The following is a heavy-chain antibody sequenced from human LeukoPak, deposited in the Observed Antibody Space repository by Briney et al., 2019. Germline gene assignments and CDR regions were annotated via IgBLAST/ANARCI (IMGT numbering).Heavy chain of an antibody. CDR2: ISSTSGYI. D-gene: IGHD1-1*01. V-gene: IGHV3-21*01. J-gene: IGHJ4*02. CDR1: GFTFSSYS. Sequence: GGSLRLSCAVTGFTFSSYSMNWVRQAPGKGPEWVSFISSTSGYIYYADSVKGRFTISRDNSKNTLYLQMNSLRAEDTAVYYCARAPGYGAAYYFDYWGQGTLVTVSS. CDR3: ARAPGYGAAYYFDY.